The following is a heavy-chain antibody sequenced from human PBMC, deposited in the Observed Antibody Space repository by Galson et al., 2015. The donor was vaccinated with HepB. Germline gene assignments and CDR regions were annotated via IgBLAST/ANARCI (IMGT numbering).Heavy chain of an antibody. CDR1: GYTFTGYY. Sequence: SVKVSCKASGYTFTGYYMHWVRQAPGQGLEWMGWINPNSGGTNYAQKFQGRVTISADKSISTAYLQWSSLKASDTAVYYCARSLVLLQQLVHGGAFDIWGQGTMVTVSS. CDR2: INPNSGGT. J-gene: IGHJ3*02. D-gene: IGHD6-13*01. CDR3: ARSLVLLQQLVHGGAFDI. V-gene: IGHV1-2*02.